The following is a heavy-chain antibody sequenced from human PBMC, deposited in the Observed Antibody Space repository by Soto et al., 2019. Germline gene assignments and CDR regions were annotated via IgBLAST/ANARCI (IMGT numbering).Heavy chain of an antibody. CDR1: GGSISSYY. CDR3: AREHDYGDYYFDY. Sequence: SETLSLTCTVSGGSISSYYWSWIRHPPGKGLEWIGYIYYSGSTNYNPSLKSRVTISVDTSKNQFSLKLSSVTAADTAVYYCAREHDYGDYYFDYWGQGTLVTVSS. V-gene: IGHV4-59*01. CDR2: IYYSGST. J-gene: IGHJ4*02. D-gene: IGHD4-17*01.